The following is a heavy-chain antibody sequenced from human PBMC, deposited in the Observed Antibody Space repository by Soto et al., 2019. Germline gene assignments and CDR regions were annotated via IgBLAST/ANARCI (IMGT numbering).Heavy chain of an antibody. D-gene: IGHD1-26*01. CDR3: ARDAKSVETTGGFDY. V-gene: IGHV3-33*01. CDR2: IWFDGSNK. J-gene: IGHJ4*02. Sequence: QVQLVDSGGGVVQPGRSLRLSCAASGFIFSSHGMHWVRQAPGKGLEWVAGIWFDGSNKYYADSVKGRFTISRDNSRNTLYLQMNGLRAEDTAVYYCARDAKSVETTGGFDYWGQGTLVTVSS. CDR1: GFIFSSHG.